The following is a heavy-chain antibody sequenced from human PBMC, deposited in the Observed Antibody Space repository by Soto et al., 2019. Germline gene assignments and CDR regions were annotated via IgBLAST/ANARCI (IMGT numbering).Heavy chain of an antibody. Sequence: SETLSLTCTVSGDSMKGGGFYWSWIRQYPGKGLEYIGSIYFSGNTYYNPSLESRIALSVDASKNQFFLSLSSVTAADTAVYLCARISGKFGWFDPWGQGTLVTVSS. CDR1: GDSMKGGGFY. J-gene: IGHJ5*02. CDR2: IYFSGNT. D-gene: IGHD3-16*01. CDR3: ARISGKFGWFDP. V-gene: IGHV4-31*03.